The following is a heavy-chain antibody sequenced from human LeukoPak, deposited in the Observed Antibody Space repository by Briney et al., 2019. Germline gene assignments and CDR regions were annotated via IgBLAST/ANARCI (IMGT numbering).Heavy chain of an antibody. D-gene: IGHD6-19*01. J-gene: IGHJ5*02. CDR2: ISGNAVCT. Sequence: PGGSLRLSCRGSGFTFSSYAMSWVRQAPGQGLEWVSGISGNAVCTYYAESVRGRFTISRDNSRNTLYLQMNSLRPEDTALYFCTKDRHSSGWPNWFDPWGQGSLVIVSS. V-gene: IGHV3-23*01. CDR3: TKDRHSSGWPNWFDP. CDR1: GFTFSSYA.